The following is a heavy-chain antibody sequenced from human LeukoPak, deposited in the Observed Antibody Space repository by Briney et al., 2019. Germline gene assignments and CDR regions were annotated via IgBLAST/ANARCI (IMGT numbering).Heavy chain of an antibody. CDR2: IIPILGIA. CDR1: GGTFSSYA. V-gene: IGHV1-69*04. CDR3: ASEIVGATQASIPLYYYGMDV. Sequence: GASVKVSCKASGGTFSSYAISWVRQAPGQGLEWMGRIIPILGIANYAQKFQGRVTITADKSTSTAYMELSSLRSEDTAVYYCASEIVGATQASIPLYYYGMDVWGQGTTVTVSS. D-gene: IGHD1-26*01. J-gene: IGHJ6*02.